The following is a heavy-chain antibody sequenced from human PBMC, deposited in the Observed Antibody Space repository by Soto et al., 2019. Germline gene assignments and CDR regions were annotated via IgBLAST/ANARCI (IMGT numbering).Heavy chain of an antibody. Sequence: QAQLVQSGAEVKEPGASVKVSCKASGYSFTTSGITWVRQAPGQGLEWMGWISTYNGNTNYAQKLQDRVTLTTDTSTRTSYMEVRSLRSDDTAVYYFARRLYGDYYFWGQGTLVTVSS. D-gene: IGHD4-17*01. CDR1: GYSFTTSG. J-gene: IGHJ4*02. CDR2: ISTYNGNT. CDR3: ARRLYGDYYF. V-gene: IGHV1-18*01.